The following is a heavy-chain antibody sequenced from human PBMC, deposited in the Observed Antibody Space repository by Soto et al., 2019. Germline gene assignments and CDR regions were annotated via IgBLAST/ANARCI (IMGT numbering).Heavy chain of an antibody. CDR1: GFTFSSYA. Sequence: PGGSLRLSCAASGFTFSSYAMSWVRQAPGKGLQWVALISYDGSHEYYADSVKGRFTISRDNSKNMLYIQMNSLRTEDTALYYCAKLGGSLEGGHAFDLWGQGTMVTVSS. V-gene: IGHV3-30*04. D-gene: IGHD3-10*01. CDR2: ISYDGSHE. CDR3: AKLGGSLEGGHAFDL. J-gene: IGHJ3*01.